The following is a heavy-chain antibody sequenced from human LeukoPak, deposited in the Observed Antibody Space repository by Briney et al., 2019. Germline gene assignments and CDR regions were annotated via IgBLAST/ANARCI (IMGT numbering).Heavy chain of an antibody. CDR2: IYYTGRT. CDR1: GDSVSRSDSY. V-gene: IGHV4-39*01. D-gene: IGHD3-22*01. Sequence: SETLSLTCSVSGDSVSRSDSYWDWIRQPPGKGLEWIGTIYYTGRTYYSPSLKSRVTMSVDTSNNQFSLNVRSVTAADTAVYYCARRCYYDGSGYLEWGQGTLLSVSS. J-gene: IGHJ1*01. CDR3: ARRCYYDGSGYLE.